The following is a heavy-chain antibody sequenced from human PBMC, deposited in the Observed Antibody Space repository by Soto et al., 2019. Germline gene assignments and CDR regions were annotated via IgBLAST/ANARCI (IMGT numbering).Heavy chain of an antibody. CDR2: TYYRSKWYN. CDR1: GDSVSSNSAA. D-gene: IGHD3-3*01. J-gene: IGHJ4*02. V-gene: IGHV6-1*01. Sequence: SQTLSLTCAISGDSVSSNSAAWNWIRQSPSRGLEWLGRTYYRSKWYNDYAVSVKSRITINPDTSKNQFSLQLNSVTPEDTAVYYCARDPDYDFWSGYYSFDYWGQGTVVPSPQ. CDR3: ARDPDYDFWSGYYSFDY.